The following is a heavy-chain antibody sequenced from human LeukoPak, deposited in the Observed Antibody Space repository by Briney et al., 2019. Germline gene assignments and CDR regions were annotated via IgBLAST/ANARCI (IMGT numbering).Heavy chain of an antibody. V-gene: IGHV3-48*01. CDR1: GFTFSSYS. J-gene: IGHJ5*02. D-gene: IGHD3-22*01. CDR2: ISSSSSTI. CDR3: ARELYYDSSGYYSEGWFDP. Sequence: GGSLRLSCAASGFTFSSYSMNWVRQAPGKGLEWVSYISSSSSTIYYADSVKGRFTISRNNAKSSLYLQMNSLRAEDTAVYYCARELYYDSSGYYSEGWFDPWGQGTLVTVSS.